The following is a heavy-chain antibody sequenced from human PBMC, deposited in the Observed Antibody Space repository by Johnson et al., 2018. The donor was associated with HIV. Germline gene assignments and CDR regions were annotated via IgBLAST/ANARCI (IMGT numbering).Heavy chain of an antibody. D-gene: IGHD3-10*01. J-gene: IGHJ3*02. Sequence: VQLVESGGGVVRPGGSLRLSCTASGFTFDDYAMTWVRQAPGKGLEWVSSISGSGGSTFYADSVKGRFTISRDNSKNTLYLQMNSLRAEDTAVYYCAKALRIFGSGVKEAFDIWGQGTMVTVSS. CDR1: GFTFDDYA. CDR3: AKALRIFGSGVKEAFDI. CDR2: ISGSGGST. V-gene: IGHV3-23*04.